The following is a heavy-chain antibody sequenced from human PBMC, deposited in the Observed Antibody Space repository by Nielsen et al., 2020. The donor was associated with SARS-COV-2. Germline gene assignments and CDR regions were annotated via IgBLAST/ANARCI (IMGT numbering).Heavy chain of an antibody. CDR2: VSASGGST. CDR3: AKDGVVRGDALDL. D-gene: IGHD3-10*01. CDR1: GFTFNIYA. Sequence: GGSLRLSYAASGFTFNIYAMAWVRRAPGRGLQWVTGVSASGGSTYYTDSVKGRFSISRDNSKNTLFLQMHSLRVEDTALYYCAKDGVVRGDALDLSGQGTIVTVSS. V-gene: IGHV3-23*01. J-gene: IGHJ3*01.